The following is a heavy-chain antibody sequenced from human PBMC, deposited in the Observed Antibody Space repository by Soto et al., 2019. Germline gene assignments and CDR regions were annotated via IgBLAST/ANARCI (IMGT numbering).Heavy chain of an antibody. D-gene: IGHD1-1*01. CDR2: ISGSGGGT. J-gene: IGHJ4*02. Sequence: PGGSLRLSCAASGFTFSSYAMSWVRQAPGKGLEWVSSISGSGGGTYYADSVKGRFTFSRDNSKNALYLQMNSLRVEDTAVYYCAKFGMATTKRSPPYYIDYWGQGALVTVSS. CDR1: GFTFSSYA. V-gene: IGHV3-23*01. CDR3: AKFGMATTKRSPPYYIDY.